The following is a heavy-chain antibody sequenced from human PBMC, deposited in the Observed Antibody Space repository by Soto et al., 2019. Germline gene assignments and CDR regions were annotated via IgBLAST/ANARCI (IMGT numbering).Heavy chain of an antibody. J-gene: IGHJ4*02. Sequence: SLRLSCAASGFTFSSYGMHWVRQAPGKGLEWVAVISYDGSNKYYADSVKGRFTISRDNSKNTLYLQMNSLRAEDTAVYYCAKEGDTVTTIEAPGYWGQGTLVTVSS. D-gene: IGHD4-17*01. CDR3: AKEGDTVTTIEAPGY. V-gene: IGHV3-30*18. CDR2: ISYDGSNK. CDR1: GFTFSSYG.